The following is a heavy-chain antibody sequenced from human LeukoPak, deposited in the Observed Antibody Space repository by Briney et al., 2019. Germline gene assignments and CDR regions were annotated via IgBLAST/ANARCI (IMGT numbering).Heavy chain of an antibody. J-gene: IGHJ4*02. Sequence: ASVKVSCKASGYTFTSYYMHWVRQAPGQGLEWMGIINPSGGSTSYAQKFQGRVTMTRDTSTSTVYMELSSLRSEDTAVYYCARGGSSWNDRLDPDYWGQGTLVTDSS. D-gene: IGHD1-1*01. V-gene: IGHV1-46*01. CDR3: ARGGSSWNDRLDPDY. CDR2: INPSGGST. CDR1: GYTFTSYY.